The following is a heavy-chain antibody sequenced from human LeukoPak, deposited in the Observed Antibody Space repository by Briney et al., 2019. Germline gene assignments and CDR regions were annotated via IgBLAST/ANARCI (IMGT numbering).Heavy chain of an antibody. CDR3: ARVPPGSPYYYYMDV. CDR1: GYTFISYG. J-gene: IGHJ6*03. CDR2: IIPIFGTA. V-gene: IGHV1-69*05. Sequence: ASVNVSCKASGYTFISYGISWVRQAPGQGLEWMGGIIPIFGTANYAQKFQGRVTITTDESTSTAYMELSSLRSEDTAVYYCARVPPGSPYYYYMDVWGKGTTVTVSS. D-gene: IGHD1-14*01.